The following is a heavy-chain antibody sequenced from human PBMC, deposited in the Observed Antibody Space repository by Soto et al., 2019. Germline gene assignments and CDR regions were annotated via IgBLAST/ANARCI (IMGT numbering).Heavy chain of an antibody. V-gene: IGHV3-23*01. CDR3: AREVFCSSSSCQVRYGMDV. J-gene: IGHJ6*02. CDR2: ISGSGGST. D-gene: IGHD2-2*01. Sequence: GGSLRLSCAASGFTFSSYAMSWVRQAPGKGLEWVSAISGSGGSTYYAESVQGRFTISRDNSKNTLYLQMNSLRVEDTAVYYCAREVFCSSSSCQVRYGMDVWGQGTTVTVSS. CDR1: GFTFSSYA.